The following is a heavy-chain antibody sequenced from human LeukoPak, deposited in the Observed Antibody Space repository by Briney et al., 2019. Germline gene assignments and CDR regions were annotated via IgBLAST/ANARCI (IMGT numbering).Heavy chain of an antibody. CDR1: GGSFSGYY. CDR3: ARAPTVTTYGWFDP. CDR2: INHSGST. J-gene: IGHJ5*02. Sequence: SETLSLTCAVYGGSFSGYYWSWIRQPPGKGLGWIGEINHSGSTNYNPSLKSRVTISVDTSKNQFSLKLSSVTAADTAVYYCARAPTVTTYGWFDPWGQGTLVTVSS. V-gene: IGHV4-34*01. D-gene: IGHD4-17*01.